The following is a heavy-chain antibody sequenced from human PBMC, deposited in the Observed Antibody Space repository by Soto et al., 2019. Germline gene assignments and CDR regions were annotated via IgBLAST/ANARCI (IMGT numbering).Heavy chain of an antibody. D-gene: IGHD6-6*01. CDR2: IKQDGSEK. Sequence: SLRLSCAASGFTFSSYWMSWVRQAPGKGLEWVANIKQDGSEKYYVDSVKGRFTISRDNAKNSLYLQMNSLRAEDTAVYYCARDDPSYSSSSYYYYYYGMDVWGQGTTVTVSS. CDR1: GFTFSSYW. V-gene: IGHV3-7*03. CDR3: ARDDPSYSSSSYYYYYYGMDV. J-gene: IGHJ6*02.